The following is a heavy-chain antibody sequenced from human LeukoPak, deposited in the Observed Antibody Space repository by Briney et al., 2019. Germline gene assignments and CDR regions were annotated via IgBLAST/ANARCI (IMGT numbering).Heavy chain of an antibody. CDR1: IDSFSNYH. CDR3: ARRGVATIVAAFDI. J-gene: IGHJ3*02. Sequence: PSETLSLTCAVYIDSFSNYHWNWIRQTPAKGMEWIGEVNESGGTNISPSLRSRVILSVDTSKNQFSLKLSSVTAADTAVYYCARRGVATIVAAFDIWGQGTMVTVSS. CDR2: VNESGGT. V-gene: IGHV4-34*01. D-gene: IGHD5-12*01.